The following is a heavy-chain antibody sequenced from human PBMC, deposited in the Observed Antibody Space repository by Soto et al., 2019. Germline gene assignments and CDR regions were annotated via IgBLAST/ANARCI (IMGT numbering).Heavy chain of an antibody. CDR1: GYTFISYA. Sequence: ASVKVSCKASGYTFISYAMHWVRQAPGQRLEWMGWINAGNGNTKYSQKFQGRVTITRDTSASTAYMELSNMDPVDTATYYCAYRFLSGVGDYWGPGTLVTVSS. V-gene: IGHV1-3*01. J-gene: IGHJ4*02. D-gene: IGHD3-3*01. CDR3: AYRFLSGVGDY. CDR2: INAGNGNT.